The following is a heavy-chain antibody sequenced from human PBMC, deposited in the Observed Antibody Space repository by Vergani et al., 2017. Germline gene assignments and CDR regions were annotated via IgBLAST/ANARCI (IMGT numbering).Heavy chain of an antibody. D-gene: IGHD4-23*01. CDR2: IWYDGSNK. J-gene: IGHJ4*02. CDR3: AKDDKDYGGNSGGDY. CDR1: GFTFSSYG. V-gene: IGHV3-33*06. Sequence: QVQLVESGGGVVQPGRSLRLSCAASGFTFSSYGMHWVRQAPGKGLEWVAVIWYDGSNKYYADSVKGRFTISRDNSKNTLYLQMNSLRAEDTAVYYCAKDDKDYGGNSGGDYWGQGTLVTVSS.